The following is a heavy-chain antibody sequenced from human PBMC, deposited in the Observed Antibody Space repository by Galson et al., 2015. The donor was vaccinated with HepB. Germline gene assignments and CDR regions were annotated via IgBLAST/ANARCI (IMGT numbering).Heavy chain of an antibody. Sequence: SVKVSCKASGGTFSSYAISWVRQAPGQGLEWMGGIIPIFGIANYAPKFQGRVTIIADKSTNTAYMEMSSLRSEDTAVYYCARGSSFQLVSSWFDPWGQGTLVTVSS. CDR1: GGTFSSYA. V-gene: IGHV1-69*10. D-gene: IGHD6-13*01. J-gene: IGHJ5*02. CDR2: IIPIFGIA. CDR3: ARGSSFQLVSSWFDP.